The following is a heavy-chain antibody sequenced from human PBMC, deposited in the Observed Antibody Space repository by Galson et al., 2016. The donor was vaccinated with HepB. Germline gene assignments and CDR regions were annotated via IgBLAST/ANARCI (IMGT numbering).Heavy chain of an antibody. Sequence: TLSLTCVVSGGSISSGGYSWSWARQPPGKGLEWIGYIYHSGNSEYNPSLRSRVSLSVDRSKNQFSLKLGSVTAADTAVYYCAREFNTGSFFDLWGQGTLVIVSS. CDR2: IYHSGNS. D-gene: IGHD1-26*01. J-gene: IGHJ4*02. V-gene: IGHV4-30-2*01. CDR1: GGSISSGGYS. CDR3: AREFNTGSFFDL.